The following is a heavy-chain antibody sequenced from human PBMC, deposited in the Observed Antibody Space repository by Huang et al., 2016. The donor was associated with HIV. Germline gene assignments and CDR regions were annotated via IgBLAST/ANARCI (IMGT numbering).Heavy chain of an antibody. CDR2: ISYDGRSR. V-gene: IGHV3-30*18. Sequence: QVHLVESGGGVVQPGGSLRLSCAASGFKLSGFGMHWVRQAPGKGLEWVAFISYDGRSRFYTDSVKGRFTISRDNSDNTLSLQMKGLRPDDTAVYYCAKESRWFSDFDHWGQGVLVSVSS. J-gene: IGHJ4*02. CDR3: AKESRWFSDFDH. CDR1: GFKLSGFG. D-gene: IGHD2-15*01.